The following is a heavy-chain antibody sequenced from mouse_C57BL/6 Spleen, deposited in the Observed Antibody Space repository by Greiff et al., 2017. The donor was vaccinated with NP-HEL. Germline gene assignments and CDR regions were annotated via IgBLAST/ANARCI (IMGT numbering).Heavy chain of an antibody. CDR3: ATTVVAKGFDY. J-gene: IGHJ2*01. CDR1: GYAFSSSW. D-gene: IGHD1-1*01. Sequence: VQLQQSGPELVKPGASVKISCKASGYAFSSSWMNWVKQRPGKGLEWIGRIYPGDGDTNYNGKFKGKATLTADKSSSTAYMQLSSLTSEDSAVYFWATTVVAKGFDYWGQGTTLTVSS. V-gene: IGHV1-82*01. CDR2: IYPGDGDT.